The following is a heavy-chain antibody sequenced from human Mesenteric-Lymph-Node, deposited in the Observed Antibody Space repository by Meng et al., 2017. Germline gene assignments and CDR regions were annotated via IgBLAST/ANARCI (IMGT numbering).Heavy chain of an antibody. CDR1: GYTFTSYD. V-gene: IGHV1-2*02. CDR3: ARAMGYTYGHEAPDN. J-gene: IGHJ4*02. CDR2: INPNSGDT. D-gene: IGHD6-13*01. Sequence: ASVKVSCKASGYTFTSYDINWVRQATGQGLEWMGWINPNSGDTKYAQRFQGRVTMTRDTSISTGYMELSGLRYDDTAVYFCARAMGYTYGHEAPDNWGLGTLVTVSS.